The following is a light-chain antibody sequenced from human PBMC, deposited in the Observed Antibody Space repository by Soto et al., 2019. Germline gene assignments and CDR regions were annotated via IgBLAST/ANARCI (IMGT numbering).Light chain of an antibody. CDR2: AAS. V-gene: IGKV1-9*01. Sequence: IQLTQSPSSLSASVGDRVTITCRASQGITSYLAWYQQKPGKAPKLLIYAASALQSGVPSRFSVCGSGTDFILTISSLQPEDFATYYCQQLNSYPQTFGQGTKLEIK. J-gene: IGKJ2*01. CDR1: QGITSY. CDR3: QQLNSYPQT.